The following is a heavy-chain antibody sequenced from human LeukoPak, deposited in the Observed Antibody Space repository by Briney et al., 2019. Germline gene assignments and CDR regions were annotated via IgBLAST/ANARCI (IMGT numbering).Heavy chain of an antibody. J-gene: IGHJ5*02. D-gene: IGHD2-15*01. V-gene: IGHV3-21*01. CDR1: GPSPTTNT. CDR3: ARDGLPATVANWFDP. CDR2: ISRNGIYI. Sequence: RGSLSPSCVLAGPSPTTNTTNWVRQAPGKGLEWVSSISRNGIYIKYVDSVKGRFTVSRDNAKNSLYLQMNSLRAEDTAVYYCARDGLPATVANWFDPWGQGTLVTVSS.